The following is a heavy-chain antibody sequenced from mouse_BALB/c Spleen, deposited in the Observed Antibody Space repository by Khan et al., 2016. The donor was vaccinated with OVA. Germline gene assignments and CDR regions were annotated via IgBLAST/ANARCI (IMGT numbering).Heavy chain of an antibody. CDR1: GYTFTSYY. J-gene: IGHJ3*01. V-gene: IGHV1S81*02. Sequence: QVQLQQPGAELVKPGASVRLSCKASGYTFTSYYLYWVKQRPGHGLEWIGDINPSNGGTNFNENFKTKATLTVDKSSSTAYMQLSSLTSEDSAVYYCTRSGYGAFAYWGQGILVTVAA. CDR3: TRSGYGAFAY. CDR2: INPSNGGT. D-gene: IGHD1-1*02.